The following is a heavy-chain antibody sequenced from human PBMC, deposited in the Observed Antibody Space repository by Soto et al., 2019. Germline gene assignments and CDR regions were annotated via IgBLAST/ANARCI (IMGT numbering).Heavy chain of an antibody. CDR3: TVPDCSGGSCYPPYDAFDI. Sequence: ASVKVSCKVSGYTLTELSMHWVRQAPGKGLEWMGGFDPEDGETIYAQKFQGRVTMTEDTSTDTAYTELSSLRSEDTAVYYCTVPDCSGGSCYPPYDAFDIWGQGTMVTVSS. J-gene: IGHJ3*02. CDR1: GYTLTELS. D-gene: IGHD2-15*01. CDR2: FDPEDGET. V-gene: IGHV1-24*01.